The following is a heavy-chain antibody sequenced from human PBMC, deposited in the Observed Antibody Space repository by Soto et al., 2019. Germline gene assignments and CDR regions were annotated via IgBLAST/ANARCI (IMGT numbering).Heavy chain of an antibody. J-gene: IGHJ4*02. D-gene: IGHD3-22*01. CDR2: INPSGGST. CDR1: GYTFTSYY. V-gene: IGHV1-46*01. CDR3: ARDLRYSDSSGYYLDY. Sequence: QVQLVQSGAEVKKPGASVKVSCKASGYTFTSYYMHWVRQAPGQGLEWMGIINPSGGSTSYAQKFQGRVTMTRDTSTSTVYMELSSLRSEDTAVYYCARDLRYSDSSGYYLDYWGQGTLVTVSS.